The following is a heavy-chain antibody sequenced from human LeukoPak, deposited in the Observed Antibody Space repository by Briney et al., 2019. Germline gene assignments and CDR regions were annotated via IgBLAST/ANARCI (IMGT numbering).Heavy chain of an antibody. CDR1: GFTVSGYY. Sequence: RPGGSLRLSCAASGFTVSGYYMSWVRQAPGKGLEWVSIIYSGGGTYYTDSVKGRFTISRDNSKNTLYLQMNSLRTEDKAVYYCARDPDYYGSGNGGYWGQGTLVTVSS. D-gene: IGHD3-10*01. V-gene: IGHV3-66*02. J-gene: IGHJ4*02. CDR3: ARDPDYYGSGNGGY. CDR2: IYSGGGT.